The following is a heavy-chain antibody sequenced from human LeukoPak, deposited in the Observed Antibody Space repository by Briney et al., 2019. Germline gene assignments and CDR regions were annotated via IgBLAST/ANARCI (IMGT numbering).Heavy chain of an antibody. CDR1: GGSFSGYF. Sequence: SETLSLTCVVYGGSFSGYFWSWIRQPPGKGLEWIGNIYYSGSTYYNPSLKSRVTISVDTSKNQFSLWLSSVTAADTAVYYCARLETYDSTLDYWGQGTLVTVSS. CDR3: ARLETYDSTLDY. D-gene: IGHD3-22*01. J-gene: IGHJ4*02. V-gene: IGHV4-34*01. CDR2: IYYSGST.